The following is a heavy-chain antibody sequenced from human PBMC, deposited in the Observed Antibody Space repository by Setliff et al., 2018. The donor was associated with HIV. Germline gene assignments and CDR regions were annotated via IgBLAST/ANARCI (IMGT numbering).Heavy chain of an antibody. D-gene: IGHD5-12*01. CDR1: GYSFTNHY. J-gene: IGHJ3*02. CDR3: ASAGAWQRNALDI. CDR2: INPTGGST. V-gene: IGHV1-46*01. Sequence: ASVKVSCKPSGYSFTNHYMHWVRQAPGQGLEWMGVINPTGGSTRNTQKFQGRVAMTRDTSTSTVYMELSSMRSEDTAVYYCASAGAWQRNALDIWGQGTMVT.